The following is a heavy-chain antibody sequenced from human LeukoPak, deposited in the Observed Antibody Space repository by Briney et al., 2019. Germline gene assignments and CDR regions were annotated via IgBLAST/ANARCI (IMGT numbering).Heavy chain of an antibody. D-gene: IGHD6-13*01. CDR3: ARGRVSSSTWYSTYYYYFYMDV. Sequence: SETLSLTCTVSGYSISSGYYWGWIRQPPGKGLEWIGSIYHSGSTYYNPSLKSRVTISVDTSKNQFSLKLSSATAADTAVYFCARGRVSSSTWYSTYYYYFYMDVWGKGTTVTVSS. V-gene: IGHV4-38-2*02. CDR1: GYSISSGYY. CDR2: IYHSGST. J-gene: IGHJ6*03.